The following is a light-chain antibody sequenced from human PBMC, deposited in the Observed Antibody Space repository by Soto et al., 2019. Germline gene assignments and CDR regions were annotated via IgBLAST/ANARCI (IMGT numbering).Light chain of an antibody. Sequence: EIVLTQSPATLSLSPGDRATVSCRASQSVSSYLGWYQQKPGQAPRLLIFDTSNRATDIPARFSGSGSGTDFTLTISSLEPEDFAVYYCQQISNWPPSITFGKGTRLEIK. V-gene: IGKV3-11*01. CDR1: QSVSSY. J-gene: IGKJ5*01. CDR2: DTS. CDR3: QQISNWPPSIT.